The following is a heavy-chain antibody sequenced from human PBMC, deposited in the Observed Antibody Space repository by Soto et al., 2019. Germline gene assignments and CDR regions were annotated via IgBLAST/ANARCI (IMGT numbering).Heavy chain of an antibody. CDR2: MNPNSGNT. D-gene: IGHD3-22*01. V-gene: IGHV1-8*01. Sequence: EASVKVSCKASGYTFTSYDINWVRQATGQGLEWMGWMNPNSGNTGYAQKFQGRVTMTRNTSISTAYMELSSLRSEDTAVYYCARGQVWGYYYDSSGYYRYFDLWGRGTLVTVSS. CDR3: ARGQVWGYYYDSSGYYRYFDL. CDR1: GYTFTSYD. J-gene: IGHJ2*01.